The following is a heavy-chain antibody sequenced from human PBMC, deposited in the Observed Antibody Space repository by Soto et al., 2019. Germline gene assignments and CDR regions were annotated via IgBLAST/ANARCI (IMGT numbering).Heavy chain of an antibody. D-gene: IGHD3-9*01. V-gene: IGHV3-11*01. CDR1: GFTFSDYY. CDR2: ISSSGSTI. CDR3: ARDAPRGDILRDYYYMDV. Sequence: QVQLVESGGGLVKPGGSLRLSCAASGFTFSDYYMSWIRQAPGKGLGWVSYISSSGSTIYYADSVKGRFTISRDNAKNSLYLQMNSLRAEDTAVYYCARDAPRGDILRDYYYMDVWGKGTTVTVSS. J-gene: IGHJ6*03.